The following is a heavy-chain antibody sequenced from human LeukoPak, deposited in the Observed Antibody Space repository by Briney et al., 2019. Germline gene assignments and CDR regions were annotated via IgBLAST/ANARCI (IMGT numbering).Heavy chain of an antibody. Sequence: PGGSLRLSCAASGFTVSSNYMSWVRQAPGKGLEWVSVIYSGGSTYYAVSVKGRFTISRDNSKNTVYLQMSSLRVENTAVYYCAKDRSIGTYYTFDQWGQGTLVTVSS. J-gene: IGHJ4*02. CDR1: GFTVSSNY. D-gene: IGHD1-26*01. V-gene: IGHV3-66*01. CDR3: AKDRSIGTYYTFDQ. CDR2: IYSGGST.